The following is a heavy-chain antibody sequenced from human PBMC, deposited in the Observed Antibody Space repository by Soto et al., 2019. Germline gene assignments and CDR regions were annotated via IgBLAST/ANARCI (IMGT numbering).Heavy chain of an antibody. CDR2: IFSSGIT. D-gene: IGHD5-18*01. V-gene: IGHV4-4*07. CDR3: ARGIQEGFDP. J-gene: IGHJ5*02. Sequence: SETLSLTCPVSGVYINTFYWSWVRPPAGKGLEWIGRIFSSGITHYNPSLKSRVTISLDPSKNQFSLKMTSVTDADTAVYSCARGIQEGFDPWGQGTLVTVSS. CDR1: GVYINTFY.